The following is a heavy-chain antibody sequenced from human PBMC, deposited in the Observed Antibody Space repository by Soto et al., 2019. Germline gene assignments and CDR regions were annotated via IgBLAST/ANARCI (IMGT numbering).Heavy chain of an antibody. D-gene: IGHD6-13*01. J-gene: IGHJ5*02. Sequence: SETLSLTCTVSGGSISSYYWSWIRQPPGKGLEWIGYIYYSGSTNYNPSLKSRVTISVDTSKNQFSLKLSSVTAADTAVYYCARRAAAGRHWFDPWGQGTLVTVS. CDR2: IYYSGST. V-gene: IGHV4-59*08. CDR1: GGSISSYY. CDR3: ARRAAAGRHWFDP.